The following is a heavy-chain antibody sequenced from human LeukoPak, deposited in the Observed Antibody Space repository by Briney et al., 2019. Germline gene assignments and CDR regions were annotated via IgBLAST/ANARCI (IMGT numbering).Heavy chain of an antibody. CDR2: INSDGSST. CDR1: GFTFSSYW. D-gene: IGHD6-13*01. J-gene: IGHJ3*02. Sequence: PGGSLRLSCAASGFTFSSYWMHWVRQAPGKGLVWVSRINSDGSSTSYADSVKGRFTISRDNAKNTLYLQMNNLRAEDTAVYYCARDGVAAAANDAFDIWGQGTMATVSS. CDR3: ARDGVAAAANDAFDI. V-gene: IGHV3-74*01.